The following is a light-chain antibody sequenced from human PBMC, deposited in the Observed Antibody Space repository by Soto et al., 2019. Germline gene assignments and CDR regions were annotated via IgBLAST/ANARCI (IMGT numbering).Light chain of an antibody. CDR2: GAS. V-gene: IGKV3-20*01. J-gene: IGKJ2*01. CDR1: QSVNINY. Sequence: EIVLTESPGSLSLSPGERATLTCRAVQSVNINYLTWYQQKPGQAPGLLIHGASNRATGIPDRFSGSGSGTDFTLIISRLEPEDFAVSYCQQYGTSPGYTFGQGTKVDIK. CDR3: QQYGTSPGYT.